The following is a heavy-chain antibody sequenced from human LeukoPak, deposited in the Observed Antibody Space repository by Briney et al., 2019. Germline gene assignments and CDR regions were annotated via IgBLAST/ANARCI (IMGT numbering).Heavy chain of an antibody. CDR2: ISAYNGNT. CDR3: ARDPPMRQQLVTYGMDV. V-gene: IGHV1-18*01. J-gene: IGHJ6*02. Sequence: GPSVKVSCKASGYTFTSYGISWVRQAPGQGLEWMGWISAYNGNTNYAQKLQGRVTMTTDTSTSTAYMELRSLRSDDTAVYYCARDPPMRQQLVTYGMDVWGQGTTVTVSS. CDR1: GYTFTSYG. D-gene: IGHD6-13*01.